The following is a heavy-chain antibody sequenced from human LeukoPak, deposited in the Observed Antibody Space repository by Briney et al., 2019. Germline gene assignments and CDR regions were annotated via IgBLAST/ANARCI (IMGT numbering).Heavy chain of an antibody. D-gene: IGHD6-19*01. Sequence: PGGSLRLSCAASGFTFSNYLMHWVRQAPGKGLEWVSAISGSGGSTYYADSVKGRFTISRDNSKNTLYLQMNSLRAEDTAVYYCAKEYIAVAGTFFDYWGQGTLVTVSS. CDR1: GFTFSNYL. CDR3: AKEYIAVAGTFFDY. CDR2: ISGSGGST. J-gene: IGHJ4*02. V-gene: IGHV3-23*01.